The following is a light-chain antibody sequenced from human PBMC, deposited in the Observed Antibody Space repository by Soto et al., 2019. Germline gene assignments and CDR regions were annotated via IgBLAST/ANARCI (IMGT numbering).Light chain of an antibody. J-gene: IGKJ5*01. CDR2: GAS. CDR3: QQYNNWIT. Sequence: EIVMTQSPATLSLSPGERATLSCRASQSSSINLAWYQQKPGQAPRLLIYGASTRATGIPARFSGSGYGTEFTLTISSLQSEDFAVYYCQQYNNWITFGQGTRLEIK. CDR1: QSSSIN. V-gene: IGKV3-15*01.